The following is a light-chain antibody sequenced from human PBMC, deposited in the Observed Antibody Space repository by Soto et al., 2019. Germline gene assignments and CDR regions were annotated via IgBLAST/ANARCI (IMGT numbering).Light chain of an antibody. CDR1: SGHSSYA. J-gene: IGLJ3*02. V-gene: IGLV4-69*01. CDR2: LNSDGSH. CDR3: QTWGTGIPWV. Sequence: QSVLTQSPSASASLGASVKLTCTLSSGHSSYAIAWHLQQPEKGPRYLMKLNSDGSHSKGDGIPDRFSGSSSGAERYLTISSLQSEDEADYYCQTWGTGIPWVFGGGTKLTVL.